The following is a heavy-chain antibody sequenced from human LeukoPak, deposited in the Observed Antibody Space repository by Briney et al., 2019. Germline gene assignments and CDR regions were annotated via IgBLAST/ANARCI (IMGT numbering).Heavy chain of an antibody. D-gene: IGHD3-3*01. CDR3: ARAKGDFWSGYYPRINWFDP. CDR1: GGSISSYY. CDR2: IYTSGST. V-gene: IGHV4-4*07. J-gene: IGHJ5*02. Sequence: SETLSLTCTVSGGSISSYYWSWIRQPAGKGLEWIGRIYTSGSTNYNPSLKSRATMSVDTSKNQFSLKLSSVTAADTAVYYCARAKGDFWSGYYPRINWFDPWGQGTLVTVSS.